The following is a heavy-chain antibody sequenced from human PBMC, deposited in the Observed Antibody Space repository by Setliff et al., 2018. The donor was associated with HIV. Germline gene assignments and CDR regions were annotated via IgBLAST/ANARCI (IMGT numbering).Heavy chain of an antibody. J-gene: IGHJ4*02. D-gene: IGHD6-19*01. CDR2: IYASGSP. CDR1: GGSISSGSYY. CDR3: ARAPRYYRGWYIPEYFDN. V-gene: IGHV4-61*02. Sequence: SETLSLTCTVSGGSISSGSYYWNWVRQPAGKGLEWIGRIYASGSPTYNPSLKSRVTISVDTSKNHFSLRLNSVTAADTAVYFCARAPRYYRGWYIPEYFDNWGEGTLVTVSS.